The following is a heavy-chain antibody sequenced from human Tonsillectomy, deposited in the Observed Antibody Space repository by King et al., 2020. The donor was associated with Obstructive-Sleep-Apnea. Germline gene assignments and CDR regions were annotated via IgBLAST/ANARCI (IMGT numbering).Heavy chain of an antibody. CDR2: INPSGSGT. Sequence: QLVQSGAEVKKPGASVKISCKASGYSYTTYYIHWVRQAPGQGLEWMGIINPSGSGTTYAQKFQGRVTVTRDTSTRTVYMELSSLRSEDTAVYYCAAYFYSSVWSRGWLDPWGQGTLVTVSS. V-gene: IGHV1-46*01. J-gene: IGHJ5*01. D-gene: IGHD6-19*01. CDR1: GYSYTTYY. CDR3: AAYFYSSVWSRGWLDP.